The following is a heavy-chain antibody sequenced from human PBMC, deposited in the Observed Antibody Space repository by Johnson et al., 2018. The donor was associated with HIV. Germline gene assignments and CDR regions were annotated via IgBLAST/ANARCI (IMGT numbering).Heavy chain of an antibody. Sequence: QMLLVESGGGVVQPGRSLRLSCAASGFIFSDYAMHWVRLAPGKGLEWVAVTSYDEIKKNYADSVKGRFTISRDNSKNTLYLQMNSLRAEDTAVYYCARVGLTGAQTGDAFDIWGQGTMVTVSS. CDR3: ARVGLTGAQTGDAFDI. J-gene: IGHJ3*02. V-gene: IGHV3-30*14. CDR2: TSYDEIKK. D-gene: IGHD7-27*01. CDR1: GFIFSDYA.